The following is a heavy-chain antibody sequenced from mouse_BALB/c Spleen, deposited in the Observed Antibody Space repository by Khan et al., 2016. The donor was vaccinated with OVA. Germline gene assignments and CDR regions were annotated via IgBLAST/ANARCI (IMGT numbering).Heavy chain of an antibody. CDR2: ISSGGSYT. Sequence: EVLLVESGGDLVKPGGSLKLSCAASGFTFSSYGMSWVRQTPDKRLEWVATISSGGSYTYYPDTLKGRFTISRDNAKNTLYMQMSSLKSEDTAMYYCERQRGYCEESAMDYWGQGTSVTVSS. V-gene: IGHV5-6*01. D-gene: IGHD2-3*01. CDR1: GFTFSSYG. CDR3: ERQRGYCEESAMDY. J-gene: IGHJ4*01.